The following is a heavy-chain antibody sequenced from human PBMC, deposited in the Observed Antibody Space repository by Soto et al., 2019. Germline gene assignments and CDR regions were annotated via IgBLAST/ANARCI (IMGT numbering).Heavy chain of an antibody. J-gene: IGHJ6*02. Sequence: GASLKISCKGSGYSFTSSWIGSVRQMPGKGLECMGIIYPGDSDTRYSPSFQGQVTISADKSISTAYLQWSSLKASDTALYYCARQGFGATHGLVDVWGQGTTVTVSS. D-gene: IGHD3-10*01. CDR1: GYSFTSSW. CDR3: ARQGFGATHGLVDV. CDR2: IYPGDSDT. V-gene: IGHV5-51*01.